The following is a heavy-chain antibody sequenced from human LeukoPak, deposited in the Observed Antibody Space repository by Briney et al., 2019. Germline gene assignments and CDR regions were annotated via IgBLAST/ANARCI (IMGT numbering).Heavy chain of an antibody. CDR2: IHYSGST. CDR1: GGSISSYY. CDR3: ARVRDRSSYFYDLDY. Sequence: PSETLSLTCTVSGGSISSYYWSWIRQPPGKGLEWIGCIHYSGSTNYNPSLKSRVTISVDTSKNQFSLKLSSVTAADTAMYYCARVRDRSSYFYDLDYWGQGTLVTVSS. D-gene: IGHD3-22*01. J-gene: IGHJ4*02. V-gene: IGHV4-59*01.